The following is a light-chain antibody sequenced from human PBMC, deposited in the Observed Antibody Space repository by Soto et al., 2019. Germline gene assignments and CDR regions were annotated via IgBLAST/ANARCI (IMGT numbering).Light chain of an antibody. Sequence: QSVLTQPPSVSGAPGQRVTISCTGSGSNIGAGYDVHWYQQLPGTAPKLLIYRNTIRPSGVPDRFSGSKSGTSAFLAITGLQAEDEGDYYCLSYDSSLSGSLFGGGTKLTVL. CDR1: GSNIGAGYD. CDR3: LSYDSSLSGSL. V-gene: IGLV1-40*01. J-gene: IGLJ2*01. CDR2: RNT.